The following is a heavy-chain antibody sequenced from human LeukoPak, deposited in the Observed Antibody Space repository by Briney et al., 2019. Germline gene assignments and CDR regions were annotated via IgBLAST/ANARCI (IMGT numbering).Heavy chain of an antibody. CDR1: GDSISSYY. D-gene: IGHD1-14*01. Sequence: SETLSLTCTVSGDSISSYYWSWIRQPPGKGLDWIGYIYSSGITNYNPSLKSRVTISTDTSKNQLSLQLTSVTAADTAVYYCARRGNQFDYWGQGTLVTVSS. CDR2: IYSSGIT. V-gene: IGHV4-4*09. CDR3: ARRGNQFDY. J-gene: IGHJ4*02.